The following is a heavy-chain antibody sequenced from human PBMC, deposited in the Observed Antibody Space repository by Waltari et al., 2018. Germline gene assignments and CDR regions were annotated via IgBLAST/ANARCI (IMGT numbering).Heavy chain of an antibody. CDR1: GFTFSSYG. J-gene: IGHJ4*02. CDR3: ARDYKPYYSIRQGVPATPDY. CDR2: IWYDGSNK. V-gene: IGHV3-33*01. Sequence: QVQLVESGGGVVQPGRSLRLSCAASGFTFSSYGMHWVRQAPGKGLEWVAVIWYDGSNKYYADSVKGRFTISRDNSKNTLYLRMNSLRAEDTAVYYCARDYKPYYSIRQGVPATPDYWGQGTLVTVSS. D-gene: IGHD3-10*01.